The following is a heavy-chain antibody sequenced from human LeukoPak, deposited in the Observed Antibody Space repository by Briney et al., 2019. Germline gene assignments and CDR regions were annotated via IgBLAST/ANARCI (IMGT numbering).Heavy chain of an antibody. V-gene: IGHV3-23*01. J-gene: IGHJ4*02. D-gene: IGHD3-10*01. CDR1: GFTFSSYA. Sequence: GGSLRLSCAASGFTFSSYAMSWVRQAPRKGLEWVSAISGSGGSTYYADSVKGGFTISRDNSKNTLYLQMNSLRAEDTAVYYCAKNKAVTMVRGVMYYFDYWGQGTLVTVSS. CDR3: AKNKAVTMVRGVMYYFDY. CDR2: ISGSGGST.